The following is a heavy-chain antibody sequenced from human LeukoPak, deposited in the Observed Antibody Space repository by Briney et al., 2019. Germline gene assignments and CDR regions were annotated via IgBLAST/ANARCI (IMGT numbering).Heavy chain of an antibody. CDR1: GGSFSGYY. V-gene: IGHV4-34*01. J-gene: IGHJ4*02. CDR2: INHSGST. Sequence: SETLSLTCAVYGGSFSGYYWSWIRQPPGKGLEWIGEINHSGSTNYNPSLKSRVTISVDTSKNQFSLKLSSVTAADTAVYYCARDERGSYTFDYWGQGTLVTVSP. D-gene: IGHD1-26*01. CDR3: ARDERGSYTFDY.